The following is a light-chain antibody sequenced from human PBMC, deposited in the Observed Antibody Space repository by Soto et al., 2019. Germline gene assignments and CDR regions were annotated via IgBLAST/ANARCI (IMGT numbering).Light chain of an antibody. Sequence: ALTQPASVSGSPGQSITISRTGTSSDVGGYNYVSWYQHHPGKAPKLMIYDVSNRPSGVSNRFSGSKSGNTASLTISGLQPEDEADYYCCSYTTSNTRQIVFGTGTKVTVL. J-gene: IGLJ1*01. V-gene: IGLV2-14*03. CDR2: DVS. CDR3: CSYTTSNTRQIV. CDR1: SSDVGGYNY.